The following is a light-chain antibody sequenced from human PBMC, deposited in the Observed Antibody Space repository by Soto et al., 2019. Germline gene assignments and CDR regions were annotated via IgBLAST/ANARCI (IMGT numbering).Light chain of an antibody. CDR3: NSYTTTHTYV. V-gene: IGLV2-14*01. J-gene: IGLJ1*01. CDR2: EVY. Sequence: QSALTQPASVSGSPGQSITISCTGTSSDVGGHDYVSWYQQHPGKAPKLIIFEVYNRPSGVSNRFSGSKSGNTTSLTISGLQAEDEADYYCNSYTTTHTYVFGTGTKLTVL. CDR1: SSDVGGHDY.